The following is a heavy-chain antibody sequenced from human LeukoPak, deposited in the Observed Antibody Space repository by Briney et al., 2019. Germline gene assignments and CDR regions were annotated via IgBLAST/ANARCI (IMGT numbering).Heavy chain of an antibody. J-gene: IGHJ6*03. Sequence: GGSLRLSCAVSGFTVSSSYMGWVRQAPGKGLEWVSVLYASGSIYYANPVKGRFSISRDNSENTLFLQMNTLRAEDTAVYYCARLEKNSYYYMDVWGKGTTVTVSS. V-gene: IGHV3-53*01. CDR1: GFTVSSSY. D-gene: IGHD1-1*01. CDR2: LYASGSI. CDR3: ARLEKNSYYYMDV.